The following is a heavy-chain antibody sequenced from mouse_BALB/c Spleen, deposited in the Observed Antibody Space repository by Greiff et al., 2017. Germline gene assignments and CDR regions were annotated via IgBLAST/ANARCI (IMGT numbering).Heavy chain of an antibody. D-gene: IGHD2-3*01. CDR3: TRDGYRYWYFDV. CDR2: IRLKSNNYAT. V-gene: IGHV6-6*02. Sequence: EVQLQQSGGGLVQPGGSMKLSCVASGFTFSNYWMNWVRQSPEKGLEWVAEIRLKSNNYATHYAESVKGRFTISRDDSKSSVYLQMNNLRAEDTGIYYCTRDGYRYWYFDVWGAGTTVTVSS. CDR1: GFTFSNYW. J-gene: IGHJ1*01.